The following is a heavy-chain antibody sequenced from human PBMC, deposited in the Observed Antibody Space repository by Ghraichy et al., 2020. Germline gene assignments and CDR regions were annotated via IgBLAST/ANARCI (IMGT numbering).Heavy chain of an antibody. CDR2: ISVIAGDT. J-gene: IGHJ3*02. CDR1: GFTFNSYA. V-gene: IGHV3-23*01. D-gene: IGHD6-13*01. Sequence: GGSLRLSCAASGFTFNSYAMSWVRQAPGKGLEWVSGISVIAGDTYYAASVKGRFTISRDNSKNTLYLQMNSLTADDTAVYYCVRPYITSWLYAFPIWGQGPMVTDSS. CDR3: VRPYITSWLYAFPI.